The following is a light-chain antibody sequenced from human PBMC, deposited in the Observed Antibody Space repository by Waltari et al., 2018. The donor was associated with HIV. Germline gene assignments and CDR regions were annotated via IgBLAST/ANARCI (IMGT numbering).Light chain of an antibody. Sequence: DIQMTQSPSSLSASVGARVTITCRATQGITNYLAWYQQKPGKAPKLLIYAASTLQSGGPRRFSGSGAGTDFTLTINSLQPEDVATYYCQNYNSAPQITFGHGTRLEIK. CDR1: QGITNY. CDR2: AAS. CDR3: QNYNSAPQIT. V-gene: IGKV1-27*01. J-gene: IGKJ5*01.